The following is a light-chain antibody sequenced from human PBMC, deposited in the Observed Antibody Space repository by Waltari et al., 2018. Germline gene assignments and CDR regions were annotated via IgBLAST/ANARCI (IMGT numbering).Light chain of an antibody. CDR2: GAS. CDR1: QSVGTS. Sequence: EVVLTQSPGTLSLSPGARANLACRASQSVGTSLAWYQQKPGQAPRLLIYGASRRATGIPDRFSGSGSGTDFSLTISRLEPEDFAVYYCQHYVRLPATFGQGTKVEI. V-gene: IGKV3-20*01. CDR3: QHYVRLPAT. J-gene: IGKJ1*01.